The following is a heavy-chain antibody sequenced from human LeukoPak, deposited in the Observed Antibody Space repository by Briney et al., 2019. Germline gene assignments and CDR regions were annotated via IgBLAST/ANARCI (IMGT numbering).Heavy chain of an antibody. V-gene: IGHV3-7*01. CDR3: AREGYLCSSTSCYYFDY. D-gene: IGHD2-2*01. J-gene: IGHJ4*02. CDR2: IKQDGSEK. CDR1: PFTFSSSW. Sequence: GGTLRHSRAASPFTFSSSWMSWVSQAPGKGLEWVTNIKQDGSEKYYVDSVKGRFTISRDNAKNSLYLQMNSLRAEDTAVYYCAREGYLCSSTSCYYFDYWGQGTLVTVSS.